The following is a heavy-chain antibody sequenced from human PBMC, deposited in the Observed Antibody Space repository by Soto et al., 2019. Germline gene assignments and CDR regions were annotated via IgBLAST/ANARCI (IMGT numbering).Heavy chain of an antibody. Sequence: SETLSLTCALSSYSFGSGYWAWLRQSPGKGLEWFGTISQNGDSFYNPSLRSRVAMSIDASRNQFSLRLNSVTAADTAVYYCATYGAFAKYYFDYWGRGALVTVSS. D-gene: IGHD2-8*01. J-gene: IGHJ4*02. CDR2: ISQNGDS. V-gene: IGHV4-38-2*01. CDR3: ATYGAFAKYYFDY. CDR1: SYSFGSGY.